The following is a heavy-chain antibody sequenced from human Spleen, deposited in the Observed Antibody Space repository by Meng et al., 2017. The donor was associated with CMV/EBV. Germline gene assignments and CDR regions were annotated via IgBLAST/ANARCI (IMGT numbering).Heavy chain of an antibody. Sequence: ASVKVSCKASGYTFSRYAMGWARQAPGQGLEWMGWMNPNSGNTGYAQVFQGRVTITSNAAISTVYMELSSLRSEDTAVYYCARNGGGLDYWGQGTPVTVSS. CDR3: ARNGGGLDY. J-gene: IGHJ4*02. CDR2: MNPNSGNT. V-gene: IGHV1-8*03. D-gene: IGHD2-8*01. CDR1: GYTFSRYA.